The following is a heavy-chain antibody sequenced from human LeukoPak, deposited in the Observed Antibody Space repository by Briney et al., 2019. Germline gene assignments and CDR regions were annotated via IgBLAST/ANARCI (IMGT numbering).Heavy chain of an antibody. CDR3: ARRGGGSYTFDY. V-gene: IGHV4-38-2*02. CDR1: GYSISSGYY. Sequence: SETLSLTCTVSGYSISSGYYWGWIRQPPGKGLEWIGSIYHSGSTYYNPSLKSRVTISVDTSKNQFSLKLSSVTAADTAVYYCARRGGGSYTFDYWGQGTLVTVSS. CDR2: IYHSGST. D-gene: IGHD1-26*01. J-gene: IGHJ4*02.